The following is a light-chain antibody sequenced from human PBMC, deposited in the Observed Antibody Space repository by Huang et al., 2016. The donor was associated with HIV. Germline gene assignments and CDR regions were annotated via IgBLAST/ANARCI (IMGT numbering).Light chain of an antibody. J-gene: IGKJ2*01. CDR3: LQDYNFPYT. CDR2: AAT. CDR1: QGIRND. Sequence: AIQMTQSPSSLSASVGDRVTITCRASQGIRNDVGWYQQKPGKPPKLLIYAATSLQSGVPSRFSGSGSDTNFTLTISSLHPEDFATYFCLQDYNFPYTFGQGTEVE. V-gene: IGKV1-6*01.